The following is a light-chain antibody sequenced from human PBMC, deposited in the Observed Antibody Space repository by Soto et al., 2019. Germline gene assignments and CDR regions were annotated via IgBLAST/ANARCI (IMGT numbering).Light chain of an antibody. J-gene: IGLJ2*01. CDR2: DVS. Sequence: HSALTQPASVSGSPGQSITISCTGTSSDVGGYNSVSWYQQHPGKAPKLMIHDVSNRPSGVSNRFSGSKSVNTASLTISGLQAEDEADYYCSSYTSSSTVVFGGGTKLTVL. CDR3: SSYTSSSTVV. V-gene: IGLV2-14*03. CDR1: SSDVGGYNS.